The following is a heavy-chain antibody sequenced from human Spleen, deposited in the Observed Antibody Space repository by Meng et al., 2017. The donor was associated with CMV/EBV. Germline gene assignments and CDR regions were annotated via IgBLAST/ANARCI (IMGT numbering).Heavy chain of an antibody. J-gene: IGHJ4*02. CDR1: GFNFSNAW. Sequence: GELVEAGGGLVKSGGSLSLSCGASGFNFSNAWMRWDRQAPGKGLEWVGRIISNPDGGTIDYAAPGKGRFTISRDDSGNMLYLQMNSLKSEDTAIYYCIHHNWKYVDWGQGTLVTVSS. CDR2: IISNPDGGTI. CDR3: IHHNWKYVD. D-gene: IGHD1-20*01. V-gene: IGHV3-15*01.